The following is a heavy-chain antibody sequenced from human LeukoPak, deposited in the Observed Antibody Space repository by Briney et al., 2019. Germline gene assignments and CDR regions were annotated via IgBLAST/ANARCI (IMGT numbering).Heavy chain of an antibody. J-gene: IGHJ3*02. V-gene: IGHV3-21*01. D-gene: IGHD6-19*01. Sequence: SGGSLRLSCAASGFTFSSYSMNWVRQAPGKGLEWVSSISSSSSYIYYADSVKGRFTISRDNTKNSLYLQMNSLRAEDTAVYYCARAIAVAGLDIWGQGTMVTVSS. CDR2: ISSSSSYI. CDR3: ARAIAVAGLDI. CDR1: GFTFSSYS.